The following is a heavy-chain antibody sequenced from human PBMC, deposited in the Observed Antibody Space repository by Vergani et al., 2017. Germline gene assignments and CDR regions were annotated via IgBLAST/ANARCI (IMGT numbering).Heavy chain of an antibody. J-gene: IGHJ5*02. V-gene: IGHV4-39*01. D-gene: IGHD5-18*01. CDR3: ARHDSEDTAMVTYNWFDP. CDR1: GGSISSSSYY. Sequence: QLQLQESGPGLVKPSETLSLTCTVSGGSISSSSYYWGWIRQPPGKGLEWIGSIYYSGSTYYNPSLKSRVTISVDTSKNQFSLKLSFVTAADTAVYYCARHDSEDTAMVTYNWFDPWGQGTLVTVSS. CDR2: IYYSGST.